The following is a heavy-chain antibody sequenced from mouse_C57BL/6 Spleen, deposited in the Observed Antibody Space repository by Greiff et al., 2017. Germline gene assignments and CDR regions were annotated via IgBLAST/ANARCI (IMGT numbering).Heavy chain of an antibody. CDR3: ARWLYAMCY. CDR2: IYPGSGST. V-gene: IGHV1-55*01. Sequence: QVQLQQPGAELVKPGASVKMSCKASGYTFTSYWITWVKQRPGQGLEWIGDIYPGSGSTKYNEKFKSKATLTVDTSSSTAYMQLSSLTSEDSSFYYCARWLYAMCYCGQGTSVTVSS. J-gene: IGHJ4*01. D-gene: IGHD2-2*01. CDR1: GYTFTSYW.